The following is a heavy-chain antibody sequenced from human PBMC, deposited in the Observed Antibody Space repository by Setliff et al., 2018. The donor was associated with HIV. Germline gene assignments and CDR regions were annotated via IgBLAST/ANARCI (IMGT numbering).Heavy chain of an antibody. J-gene: IGHJ3*02. CDR1: GFTFTSYA. V-gene: IGHV3-23*01. D-gene: IGHD3-22*01. Sequence: GGSLRLSCAASGFTFTSYAMTWVRQAPGKGLEWVSAISGSGGSTYYADSVKGRFTISRDNSKNMLYLQMNSLRAEDTALYYCARDHKYYDSSDWVVGFDIWGQGTMVTVSS. CDR2: ISGSGGST. CDR3: ARDHKYYDSSDWVVGFDI.